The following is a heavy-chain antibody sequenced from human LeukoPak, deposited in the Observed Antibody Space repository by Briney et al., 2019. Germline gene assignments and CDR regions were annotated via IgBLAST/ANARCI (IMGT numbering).Heavy chain of an antibody. J-gene: IGHJ4*02. CDR3: AKDWGSSWYNLRY. V-gene: IGHV3-7*01. CDR1: GFTFSSYW. Sequence: GGSLRLSCAASGFTFSSYWMSWVRQAPGKGLEWVANIKQDGSEKYYVDSVKGRFTISRDNAKNSLYLQMNSLRAEDTAVYYCAKDWGSSWYNLRYWGQGTLVTVSS. D-gene: IGHD6-13*01. CDR2: IKQDGSEK.